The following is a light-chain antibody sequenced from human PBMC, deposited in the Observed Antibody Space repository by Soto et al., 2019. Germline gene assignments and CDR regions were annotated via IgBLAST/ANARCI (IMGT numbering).Light chain of an antibody. CDR1: NIGSKD. V-gene: IGLV3-9*01. Sequence: SYELTQPLSVSVALGQTARITCGGNNIGSKDVHWYQQKPGQAPVLVIYRDSNRPSGIPERFSGSNSGNTATLTISRAQAGYEADYYCQVWDISTAGYGFGTGTKLTVL. J-gene: IGLJ1*01. CDR2: RDS. CDR3: QVWDISTAGYG.